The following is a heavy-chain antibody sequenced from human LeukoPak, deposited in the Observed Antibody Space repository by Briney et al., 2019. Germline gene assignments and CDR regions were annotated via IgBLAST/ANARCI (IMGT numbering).Heavy chain of an antibody. Sequence: GGSLRLSCAASGFTFSDYYMSWIRQAPGKGLEWVSYISSSGSTIYYADSVKGRFTISRDNAKNSLYLQMNSLRAEDTAVYYCARVGAARSYYYYYMDVWGKGTTVTVSS. D-gene: IGHD6-6*01. CDR3: ARVGAARSYYYYYMDV. CDR2: ISSSGSTI. V-gene: IGHV3-11*04. CDR1: GFTFSDYY. J-gene: IGHJ6*03.